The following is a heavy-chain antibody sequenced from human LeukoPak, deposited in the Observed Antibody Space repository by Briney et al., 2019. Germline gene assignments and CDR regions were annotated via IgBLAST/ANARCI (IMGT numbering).Heavy chain of an antibody. CDR1: GGSISSGDYY. D-gene: IGHD7-27*01. V-gene: IGHV4-30-4*08. Sequence: PSETLSLTCTVSGGSISSGDYYWSWIRQPPGKGLEWNGYIYYSGSTYYNPSPKSRVTMSVDTSKNQFSLKLSSVTAADTAVYYCGRANWGSRGGFDYWGQGTLVTVSS. CDR3: GRANWGSRGGFDY. J-gene: IGHJ4*02. CDR2: IYYSGST.